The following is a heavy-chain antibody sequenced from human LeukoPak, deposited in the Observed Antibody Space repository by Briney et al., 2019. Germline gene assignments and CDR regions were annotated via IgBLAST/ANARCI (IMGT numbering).Heavy chain of an antibody. D-gene: IGHD5-18*01. CDR1: GGSIGSTTNL. CDR3: ARALYRHGTFDQ. Sequence: SETLSLTCTVSGGSIGSTTNLWRWLRQPPGRGPEWIGDMSSSGYSHYTPTLKSRVTISLDTFNNHCSLRLSSVSAADTAVYYCARALYRHGTFDQWGQGTLLTVSS. V-gene: IGHV4-39*07. J-gene: IGHJ4*02. CDR2: MSSSGYS.